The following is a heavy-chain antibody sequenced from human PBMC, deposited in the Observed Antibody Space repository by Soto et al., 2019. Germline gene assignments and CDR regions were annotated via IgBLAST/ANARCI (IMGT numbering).Heavy chain of an antibody. Sequence: QVQLVQSGAEVKQPGASVKVSCKASGYSFTSYGISWVRQAPGQGLEWMGWISDYNGNTKYAQELQGRVTMTTDTSTRTAYMELRSLRSDDTAEYYCATDLAVALIDYWGQGTLVTVSS. V-gene: IGHV1-18*01. CDR3: ATDLAVALIDY. D-gene: IGHD6-19*01. J-gene: IGHJ4*02. CDR2: ISDYNGNT. CDR1: GYSFTSYG.